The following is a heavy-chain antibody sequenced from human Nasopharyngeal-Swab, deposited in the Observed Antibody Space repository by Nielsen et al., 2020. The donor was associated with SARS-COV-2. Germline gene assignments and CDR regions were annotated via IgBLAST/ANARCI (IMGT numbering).Heavy chain of an antibody. CDR2: ISSSSSYI. CDR1: GFTFSSYA. Sequence: GSLRLSCAASGFTFSSYAMSWVRQAPGKGLEWVSSISSSSSYIYYADSVKGRFTISRDNAKNSLYLQMNSLRAEGTAVYYCARDGLDYDFWSAYFMDVWGQGTTVTVSS. D-gene: IGHD3-3*01. J-gene: IGHJ6*02. V-gene: IGHV3-21*01. CDR3: ARDGLDYDFWSAYFMDV.